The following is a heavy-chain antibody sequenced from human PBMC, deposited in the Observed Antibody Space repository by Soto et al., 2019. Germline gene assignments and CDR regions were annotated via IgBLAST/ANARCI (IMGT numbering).Heavy chain of an antibody. V-gene: IGHV3-33*01. CDR2: IWYDGSNK. D-gene: IGHD3-3*01. CDR1: GFTFSSYG. J-gene: IGHJ6*03. Sequence: GGSLRLSCAASGFTFSSYGMHWVRQAPGKGLEWVAVIWYDGSNKYYADSVKGRFTISRDNSKNTLYLQMNSLRAEDTAVYYCARGPPRSGSTQGHLYYYYYYYMDVWGKGTTVTVSS. CDR3: ARGPPRSGSTQGHLYYYYYYYMDV.